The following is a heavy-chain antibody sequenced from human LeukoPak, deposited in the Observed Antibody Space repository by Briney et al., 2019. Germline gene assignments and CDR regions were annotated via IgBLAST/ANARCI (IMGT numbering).Heavy chain of an antibody. D-gene: IGHD6-13*01. CDR2: ISSSSSYI. CDR1: GFTFSSYS. CDR3: ARGRIAAAGRLDY. V-gene: IGHV3-21*01. J-gene: IGHJ4*02. Sequence: GGSLRLSCAAPGFTFSSYSMNWVRQAPGKGLEWVSSISSSSSYIYYADSVKGRFTISRDNAKNSLYLQMNSLRAEDTAVYYCARGRIAAAGRLDYWGQGTLVTVSS.